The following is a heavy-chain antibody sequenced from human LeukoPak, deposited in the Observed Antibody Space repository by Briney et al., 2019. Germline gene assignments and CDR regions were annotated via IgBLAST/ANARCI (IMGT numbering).Heavy chain of an antibody. CDR2: INHSGST. D-gene: IGHD3-10*01. CDR1: GGSFSGYY. J-gene: IGHJ4*02. V-gene: IGHV4-34*01. CDR3: ARLGFNAPFDY. Sequence: SETLSLTCAVYGGSFSGYYWSWIRQPPGKGLEWIGEINHSGSTNYNPSLKSRVTISVDTSKNQFSLKLSSVTAADTAVYYCARLGFNAPFDYWGQGTLVTVSS.